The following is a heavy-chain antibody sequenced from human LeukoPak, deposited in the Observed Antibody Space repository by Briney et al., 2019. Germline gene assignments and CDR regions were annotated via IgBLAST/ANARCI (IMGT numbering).Heavy chain of an antibody. CDR3: AKDRRRDDVLTGSFSD. Sequence: GGSLRLSCVVSGFDFSGFSMSWVRQAPGKGLEWVAIMDEYGSDIFYVESVKGRFIISRASARNSLYLQMNSLRAEDTAVYNCAKDRRRDDVLTGSFSDWGQGTLVTVSS. V-gene: IGHV3-7*01. D-gene: IGHD3-9*01. CDR2: MDEYGSDI. CDR1: GFDFSGFS. J-gene: IGHJ4*02.